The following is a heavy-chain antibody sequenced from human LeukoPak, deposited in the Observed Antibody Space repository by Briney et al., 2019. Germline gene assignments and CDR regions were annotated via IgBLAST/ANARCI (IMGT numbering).Heavy chain of an antibody. CDR3: ARERQLWSTGPAARPMYYFDY. D-gene: IGHD5-18*01. CDR2: IIPIFGTA. Sequence: SVKVSCKASGGTFSSYAISWVRQAPGQGLEWMGGIIPIFGTANYAQKFQGRVTITADESTSTAYMELSSLRSEDTAVYYCARERQLWSTGPAARPMYYFDYWGQGTLVTVSS. V-gene: IGHV1-69*13. CDR1: GGTFSSYA. J-gene: IGHJ4*02.